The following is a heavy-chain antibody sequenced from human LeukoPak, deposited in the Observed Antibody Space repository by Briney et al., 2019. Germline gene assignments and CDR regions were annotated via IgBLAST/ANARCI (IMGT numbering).Heavy chain of an antibody. D-gene: IGHD6-19*01. CDR2: MYYSGTI. V-gene: IGHV4-59*08. CDR1: GGSISSYY. J-gene: IGHJ4*02. Sequence: SETLSLTCTVSGGSISSYYWSWIRQPPGKGLEWIGYMYYSGTINYNPSLKSRVTISVDTSKNQFSLKMNSVTAADTAVYYCARLASSGWSHCDYWGQGTLVTVSS. CDR3: ARLASSGWSHCDY.